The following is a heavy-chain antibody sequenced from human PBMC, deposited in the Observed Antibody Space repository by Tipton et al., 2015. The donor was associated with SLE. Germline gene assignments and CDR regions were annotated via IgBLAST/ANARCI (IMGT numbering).Heavy chain of an antibody. Sequence: TLSLTCAVYGGSFSGYYWSWIRQPPGKGLEGIGYIYDSWSTNHNPPLKSRVTISVDTSKNQFSLKLSSHTAADEAVYYCAGGNDYYYYYGMDVWGQGTTVTGSS. CDR1: GGSFSGYY. J-gene: IGHJ6*02. V-gene: IGHV4-59*08. CDR2: IYDSWST. CDR3: AGGNDYYYYYGMDV. D-gene: IGHD1-1*01.